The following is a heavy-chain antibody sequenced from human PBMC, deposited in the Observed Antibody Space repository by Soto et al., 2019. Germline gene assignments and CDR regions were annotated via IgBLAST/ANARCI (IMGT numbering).Heavy chain of an antibody. CDR2: IYYSGST. D-gene: IGHD5-18*01. V-gene: IGHV4-31*03. CDR1: GGSISSGGYY. J-gene: IGHJ4*02. CDR3: ARAVDTAMFDY. Sequence: SETLSLTCTVSGGSISSGGYYWSWIRQHPGKGLEWIGYIYYSGSTYYNPSLKSRVTISVDTSKNQFSLKLSSVTAADTAVYYRARAVDTAMFDYWGQGTLVTVSS.